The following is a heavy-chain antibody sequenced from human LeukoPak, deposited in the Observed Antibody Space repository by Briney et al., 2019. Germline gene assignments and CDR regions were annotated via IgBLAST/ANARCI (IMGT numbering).Heavy chain of an antibody. CDR3: AKHDPRRVVITDWFDP. V-gene: IGHV3-23*01. D-gene: IGHD3-22*01. CDR2: ISGSGGIT. CDR1: GFTFSAYA. Sequence: GGSLRLSCAASGFTFSAYAISWVRQAPGKGLEWVSAISGSGGITYYADSVKGRFTISRGNSKNTLYLQMNSLRAEDTAVYYCAKHDPRRVVITDWFDPWGQGTLVTVSS. J-gene: IGHJ5*02.